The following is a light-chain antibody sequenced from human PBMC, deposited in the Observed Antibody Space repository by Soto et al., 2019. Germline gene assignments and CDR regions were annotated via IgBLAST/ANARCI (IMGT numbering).Light chain of an antibody. CDR1: QSVSSY. J-gene: IGKJ1*01. CDR2: DAS. Sequence: EIVLTQSPGTLSLSPGERATLSCRASQSVSSYLAWYQQKPGQAPRLLIYDASTRATGISARFSGSGSGTDFTLTISSLEPEDFAVYYCQQRSNWPVTFGQGTGVEVK. V-gene: IGKV3-11*01. CDR3: QQRSNWPVT.